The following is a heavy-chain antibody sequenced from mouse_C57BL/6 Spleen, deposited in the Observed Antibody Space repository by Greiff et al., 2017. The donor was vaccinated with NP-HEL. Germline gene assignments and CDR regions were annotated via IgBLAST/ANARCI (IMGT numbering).Heavy chain of an antibody. D-gene: IGHD2-5*01. V-gene: IGHV1-52*01. CDR1: GYTFTSYW. J-gene: IGHJ2*01. CDR3: AREGAYYSNFDY. Sequence: KQSCKASGYTFTSYWMHWVKQRPIQGLEWIGNIDPSDSETHYNQKFKDKATLTVDKSSSTAYMQLSSLTSEDSAVYYCAREGAYYSNFDYWGQGTTLTVSS. CDR2: IDPSDSET.